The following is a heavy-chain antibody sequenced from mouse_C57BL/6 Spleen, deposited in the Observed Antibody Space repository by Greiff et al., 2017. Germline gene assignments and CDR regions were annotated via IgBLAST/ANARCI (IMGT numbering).Heavy chain of an antibody. Sequence: VQLQQSGPELVKPGASVKISCKASGYTFTDYYMNWVKQSHGKSLEWIGDINPNNGGTSYNQKFKGKATLTVDKSSSTAYMELRSLTSEDSAVYYCASSPTTVVATENAMDYWGQGTSVTVSS. V-gene: IGHV1-26*01. J-gene: IGHJ4*01. CDR2: INPNNGGT. CDR1: GYTFTDYY. D-gene: IGHD1-1*01. CDR3: ASSPTTVVATENAMDY.